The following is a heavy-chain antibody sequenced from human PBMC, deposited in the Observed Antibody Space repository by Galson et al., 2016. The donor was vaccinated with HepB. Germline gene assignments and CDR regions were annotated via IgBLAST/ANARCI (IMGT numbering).Heavy chain of an antibody. CDR1: GFTFSSFA. CDR2: ISASGAST. J-gene: IGHJ5*02. D-gene: IGHD3-10*01. CDR3: AKDRRREGNLRTMSRGGSCWCDP. V-gene: IGHV3-23*01. Sequence: SLRLSCAGSGFTFSSFAMSWVRQAPGKGLEWVSAISASGASTYYADSVKGRFTTSRDNSKNTLYLQMNSLRVEDTAIYYCAKDRRREGNLRTMSRGGSCWCDPWGQGSLVAVVS.